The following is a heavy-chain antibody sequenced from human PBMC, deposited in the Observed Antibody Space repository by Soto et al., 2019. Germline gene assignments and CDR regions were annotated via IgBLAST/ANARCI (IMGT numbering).Heavy chain of an antibody. CDR3: AREGRLESQALDI. J-gene: IGHJ3*02. CDR1: GYTFTKYG. D-gene: IGHD1-1*01. Sequence: QVQLVQSGAEVKKPGASVKVSCKASGYTFTKYGISWVRQAPGQGLEWMGWISAYNVHTNYARTLQGRLTLTTDTSTSTAYTELRSLRSDDTAVYYCAREGRLESQALDIWGQGTMVTVSS. V-gene: IGHV1-18*01. CDR2: ISAYNVHT.